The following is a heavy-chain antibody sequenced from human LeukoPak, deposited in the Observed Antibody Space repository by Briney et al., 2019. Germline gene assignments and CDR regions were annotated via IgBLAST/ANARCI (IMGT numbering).Heavy chain of an antibody. V-gene: IGHV3-30-3*01. CDR3: ARDLGY. J-gene: IGHJ4*02. CDR2: ISKDGITK. Sequence: GGSLRLSCAASGFIFSHDAIHWVRQAPGKGLEWVAVISKDGITKIYRDSVKGRFTISRDNSKNTLYLQMNSLRAEDTAVYYCARDLGYWGQGTLVTVSS. CDR1: GFIFSHDA.